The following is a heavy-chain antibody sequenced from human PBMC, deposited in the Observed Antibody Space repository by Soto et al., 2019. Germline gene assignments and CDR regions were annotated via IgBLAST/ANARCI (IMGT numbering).Heavy chain of an antibody. CDR2: IYYTGNT. Sequence: QVQLQESGPGLVKHSQTLSLTCTVSGASISGGDYYWTWIRQPPGKGLEWIGSIYYTGNTYSNPSLESRLSISVDPSNNQFALRLTSVTAPDTAIYYCARATYDSSTYYLDYWGQGTLVTVSS. J-gene: IGHJ4*02. CDR1: GASISGGDYY. V-gene: IGHV4-30-4*01. CDR3: ARATYDSSTYYLDY. D-gene: IGHD3-22*01.